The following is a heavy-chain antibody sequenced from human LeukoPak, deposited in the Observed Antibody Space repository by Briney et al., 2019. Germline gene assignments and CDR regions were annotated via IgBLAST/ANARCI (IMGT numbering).Heavy chain of an antibody. CDR1: GGSISSSSYY. CDR3: ARESAGSSSSHYYDMDV. V-gene: IGHV4-39*07. D-gene: IGHD6-6*01. CDR2: IYYSGST. J-gene: IGHJ6*03. Sequence: SETLSLTCTVSGGSISSSSYYWGWIRQPPGKGLEWVGSIYYSGSTYYNPSLKSRVTISVDTSKNQSSLKLSSVTAADAAVYYCARESAGSSSSHYYDMDVWGKGTTVTVSS.